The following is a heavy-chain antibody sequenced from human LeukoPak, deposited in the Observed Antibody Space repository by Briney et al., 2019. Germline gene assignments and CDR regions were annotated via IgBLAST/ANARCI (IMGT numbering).Heavy chain of an antibody. D-gene: IGHD3-10*01. CDR3: VRDGGYYGPDS. J-gene: IGHJ4*02. V-gene: IGHV3-7*04. CDR2: INQVASEK. Sequence: GGSLRLSCAASGFTISFYWMSCVRQAPGKGLEWVANINQVASEKNYVDSVKGRFTISRDNAKNSLYLQMNSVRAEDTAMYYCVRDGGYYGPDSWGQGALVSVSS. CDR1: GFTISFYW.